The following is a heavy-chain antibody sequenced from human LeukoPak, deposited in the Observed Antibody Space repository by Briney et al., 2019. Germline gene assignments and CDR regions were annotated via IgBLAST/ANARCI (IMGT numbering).Heavy chain of an antibody. J-gene: IGHJ4*02. Sequence: GGSLRLSCAASGFTFDDYTMHWVRQGPGKCLEWVSLISWDGDSTYYADSVKGRFTISRDNSKNSLYLQMNSLRTEDTALYYCAKGPAILVAGHPDYWGQGTLVTVSS. CDR2: ISWDGDST. D-gene: IGHD6-19*01. CDR3: AKGPAILVAGHPDY. CDR1: GFTFDDYT. V-gene: IGHV3-43*01.